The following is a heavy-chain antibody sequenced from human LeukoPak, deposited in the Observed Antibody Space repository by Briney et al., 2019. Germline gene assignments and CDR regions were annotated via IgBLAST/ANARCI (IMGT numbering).Heavy chain of an antibody. CDR2: ISSSSSTI. Sequence: GGSLRLSCAASGFTFSSYSMNWVRQAPGKGLEWVSYISSSSSTIYYADSVKGRFTISRDNSKNTLYLQMNSLRAEDTAVYYCAKDLSANTFGGVIANGDFDYWGQGTLVTVSS. CDR3: AKDLSANTFGGVIANGDFDY. D-gene: IGHD3-16*02. V-gene: IGHV3-48*01. CDR1: GFTFSSYS. J-gene: IGHJ4*02.